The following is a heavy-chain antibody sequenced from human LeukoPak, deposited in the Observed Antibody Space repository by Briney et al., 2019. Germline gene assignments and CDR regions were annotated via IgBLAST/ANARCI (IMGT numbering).Heavy chain of an antibody. V-gene: IGHV3-30*02. Sequence: GGSLRLSCAASGFTFSSYGMHWVRQAPGKGLEWVAFIRYDGSNKYYADSVKGRFTISRDNSKNTLYLQMNSLRAEDTAVYYCAKDPTWDGWEGNWFDPWGQGTLVTVSS. D-gene: IGHD5-24*01. CDR1: GFTFSSYG. CDR3: AKDPTWDGWEGNWFDP. J-gene: IGHJ5*02. CDR2: IRYDGSNK.